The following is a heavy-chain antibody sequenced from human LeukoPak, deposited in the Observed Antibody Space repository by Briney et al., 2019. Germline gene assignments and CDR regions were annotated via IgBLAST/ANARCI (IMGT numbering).Heavy chain of an antibody. Sequence: GASVKVSCKASGHTFTSYGISWVRQAPGQGLEWMGWISAYNGNTNYAQKLQGRVTMTTDTSTSTAYMELRSLRSDDTAVYYCARDLFRSGYDFNAKAIHYYYGMDVWGQGTTVIVSS. CDR1: GHTFTSYG. CDR3: ARDLFRSGYDFNAKAIHYYYGMDV. D-gene: IGHD5-12*01. CDR2: ISAYNGNT. V-gene: IGHV1-18*01. J-gene: IGHJ6*02.